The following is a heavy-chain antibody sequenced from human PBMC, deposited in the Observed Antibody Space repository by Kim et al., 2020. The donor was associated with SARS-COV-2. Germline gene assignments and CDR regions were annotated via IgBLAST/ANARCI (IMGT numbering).Heavy chain of an antibody. CDR2: ISGSGGST. J-gene: IGHJ4*02. CDR1: GFTFSSYA. Sequence: GGSLRISCAASGFTFSSYAMSWVRQAPGKGLEGVSAISGSGGSTYYADSVKGRFTISRDNSKNTLYLQMNSLRAEDTAVYHCAKDGGRVVPAAIRYFDYWGQGTLVTVSS. CDR3: AKDGGRVVPAAIRYFDY. V-gene: IGHV3-23*01. D-gene: IGHD2-2*01.